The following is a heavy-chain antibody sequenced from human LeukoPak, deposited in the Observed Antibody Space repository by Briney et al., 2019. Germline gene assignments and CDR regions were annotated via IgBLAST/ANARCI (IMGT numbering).Heavy chain of an antibody. CDR3: ARDGIVVVPAAIWGSNWFDP. Sequence: ASVKVSCKASGYTFTSYGISWVRQAPGQGLEWMGWISAYNGNTNYAQKPQGRVTMTTDTSTSTAYMELRSLRSDDTAVYYCARDGIVVVPAAIWGSNWFDPWGQGTLVTVSS. CDR1: GYTFTSYG. D-gene: IGHD2-2*01. V-gene: IGHV1-18*01. J-gene: IGHJ5*02. CDR2: ISAYNGNT.